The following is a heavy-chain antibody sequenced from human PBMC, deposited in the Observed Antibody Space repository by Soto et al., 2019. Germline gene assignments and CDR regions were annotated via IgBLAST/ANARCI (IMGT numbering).Heavy chain of an antibody. J-gene: IGHJ5*02. Sequence: NPSETLSLTCTVSGGSISSYYWSWIRQPPGKGLEWIGYIYYSGSTNYNPSLKSRVTISVDTSKNQFSLKLSSVTAADTAVYYCARGVTSLSHNWFEPWGQGTLVTV. D-gene: IGHD2-21*02. CDR1: GGSISSYY. V-gene: IGHV4-59*01. CDR2: IYYSGST. CDR3: ARGVTSLSHNWFEP.